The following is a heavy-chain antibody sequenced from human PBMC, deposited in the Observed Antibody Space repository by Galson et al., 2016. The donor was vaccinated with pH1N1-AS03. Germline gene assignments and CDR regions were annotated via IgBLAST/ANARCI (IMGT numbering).Heavy chain of an antibody. J-gene: IGHJ5*02. CDR2: LYWDDDE. D-gene: IGHD2-21*01. V-gene: IGHV2-5*02. CDR1: GFSLSTRGVG. CDR3: SRAGYSVHFRLGVGFDP. Sequence: PALVKPTQTLTLTCTFSGFSLSTRGVGVGWLRQPPGKAPEWLARLYWDDDERYSPSLKNRASLTKDTSKNQVILTMTNMDPVDTGTYYCSRAGYSVHFRLGVGFDPWGQGTLVTVSS.